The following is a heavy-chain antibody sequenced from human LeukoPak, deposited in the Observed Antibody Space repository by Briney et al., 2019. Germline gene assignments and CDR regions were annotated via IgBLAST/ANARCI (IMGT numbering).Heavy chain of an antibody. CDR3: ARDRTGMRDYYDSSGYADY. CDR2: ISYDGSNK. V-gene: IGHV3-30-3*01. CDR1: GFTFSSYA. D-gene: IGHD3-22*01. J-gene: IGHJ4*02. Sequence: PGGSLRLSRAASGFTFSSYAMHWVRQAPGKGLEWVAVISYDGSNKYYADSVKGRFTISRDNSKNTLYLQMNSLRAEDTAVYYCARDRTGMRDYYDSSGYADYWGQGTLVTVSS.